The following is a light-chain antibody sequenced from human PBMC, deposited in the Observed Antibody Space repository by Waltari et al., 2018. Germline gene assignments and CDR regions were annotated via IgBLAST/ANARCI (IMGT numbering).Light chain of an antibody. CDR3: QLYNSYVMYT. J-gene: IGKJ2*01. CDR2: RAS. V-gene: IGKV1-5*03. CDR1: QRISTW. Sequence: DIQMSQSPSTLSASVGDRVTITCRASQRISTWLAWYQQKPGKAPKLLISRASTLESGVPSRFAGSGSGTEFTLTISSLQPDDFGTYYCQLYNSYVMYTFGQ.